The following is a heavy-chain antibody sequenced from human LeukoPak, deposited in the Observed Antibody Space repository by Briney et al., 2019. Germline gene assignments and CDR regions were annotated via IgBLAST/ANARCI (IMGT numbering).Heavy chain of an antibody. V-gene: IGHV1-8*01. CDR3: ARGQYYYDSSGNQIDY. CDR2: MNPNSGNT. D-gene: IGHD3-22*01. CDR1: GYTFTSYD. J-gene: IGHJ4*02. Sequence: ASVKVSCEASGYTFTSYDINWVRQATGQGLEWMGWMNPNSGNTGYAQKFQGRVTMTRNTSISTAYMELSSLRSEDTAVYYCARGQYYYDSSGNQIDYWGQGTLVTVSS.